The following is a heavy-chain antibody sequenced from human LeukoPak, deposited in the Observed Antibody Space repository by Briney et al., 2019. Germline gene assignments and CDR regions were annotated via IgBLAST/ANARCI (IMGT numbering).Heavy chain of an antibody. CDR2: ISSSGST. Sequence: SETLSLTCTVSGGSISSYYWSWIRQPAGKGLEWIGRISSSGSTNYNPSLKSQVTISVDTSKNQFSLKLSSVTAADTAVYFCARGPYSYDSSGAFDIWGQGTMVTVSS. J-gene: IGHJ3*02. V-gene: IGHV4-4*07. CDR1: GGSISSYY. D-gene: IGHD3-22*01. CDR3: ARGPYSYDSSGAFDI.